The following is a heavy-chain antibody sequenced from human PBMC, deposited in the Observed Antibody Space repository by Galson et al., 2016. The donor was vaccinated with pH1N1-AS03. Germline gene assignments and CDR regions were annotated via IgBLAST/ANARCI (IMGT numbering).Heavy chain of an antibody. Sequence: SLRLSCAASGFSFDIYAMTWVRQAPGKGLEWVSGISGSGGATYYADSVKGRFTISRDNAKKTVFLQMNSVRVDDTAVYYCAREVTAGWHYDYWGQGTLVTASS. D-gene: IGHD1-7*01. CDR2: ISGSGGAT. CDR3: AREVTAGWHYDY. CDR1: GFSFDIYA. J-gene: IGHJ4*02. V-gene: IGHV3-23*01.